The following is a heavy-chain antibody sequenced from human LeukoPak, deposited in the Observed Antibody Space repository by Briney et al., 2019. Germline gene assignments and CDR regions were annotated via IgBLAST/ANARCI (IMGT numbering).Heavy chain of an antibody. Sequence: GGSLRLSCAASGFTFNSYGMNWVRQAPGKGLEWVSSISSSSSYIYYTDSVKGRFTISGDNAKNSLYLQLSSLRAEDTAVYYCARQYYDILSGFYTADYFFDYWGQGTLVTVSS. D-gene: IGHD3-9*01. V-gene: IGHV3-21*01. CDR2: ISSSSSYI. CDR3: ARQYYDILSGFYTADYFFDY. CDR1: GFTFNSYG. J-gene: IGHJ4*02.